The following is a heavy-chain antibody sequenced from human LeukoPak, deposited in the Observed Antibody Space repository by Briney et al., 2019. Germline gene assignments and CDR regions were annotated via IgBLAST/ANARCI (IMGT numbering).Heavy chain of an antibody. J-gene: IGHJ3*02. CDR1: GGTFSSYA. Sequence: GASVNVSCQASGGTFSSYAISWVRQAPGQGLEWMGGIIPIFGKANYAQKFQGRVTITADKSTSTAYMELRSLRSEDTAVYYCARDPGDILTGPILGAFDIWGQGTMVTVSS. V-gene: IGHV1-69*06. CDR2: IIPIFGKA. CDR3: ARDPGDILTGPILGAFDI. D-gene: IGHD3-9*01.